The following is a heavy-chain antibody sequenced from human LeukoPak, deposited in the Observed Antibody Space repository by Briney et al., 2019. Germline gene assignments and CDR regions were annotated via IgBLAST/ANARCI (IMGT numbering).Heavy chain of an antibody. V-gene: IGHV4-34*01. D-gene: IGHD3-10*01. J-gene: IGHJ4*02. Sequence: KPSETLSLTCAVYGGSFSGYYWSWIRQPPGKGLEWIGEINHSGSTNYNPSLKSRVTISVDTSKNQFSLKLSSVTAADTAVYYCARGLRGFGELFSFDYWGQGTLVTVSS. CDR3: ARGLRGFGELFSFDY. CDR2: INHSGST. CDR1: GGSFSGYY.